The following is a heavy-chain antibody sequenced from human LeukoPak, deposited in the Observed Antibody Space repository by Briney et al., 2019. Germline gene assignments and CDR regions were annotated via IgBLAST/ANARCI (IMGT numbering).Heavy chain of an antibody. J-gene: IGHJ6*03. CDR3: ARGYCGGGSCYSYYYYNYMDV. D-gene: IGHD2-15*01. CDR2: IHYSGST. CDR1: GYSISSSYY. Sequence: ASETLSLTCTVSGYSISSSYYWGWIRQPPGKGLEWIGSIHYSGSTNYNPSLKSRVTISVDTSKNQFSLKLSSVTAADTAVYYCARGYCGGGSCYSYYYYNYMDVWGKGTTVTVSS. V-gene: IGHV4-38-2*02.